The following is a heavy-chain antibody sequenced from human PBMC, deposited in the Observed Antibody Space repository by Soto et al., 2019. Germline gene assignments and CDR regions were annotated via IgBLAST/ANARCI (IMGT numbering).Heavy chain of an antibody. Sequence: SETLSLTCTVSSDSISNYCCSWFRQPPGKGLEWIGYMHYNGYTSYNPSLRSRVTISVDTSKNQFSLKLSSVTAADTAVYYCANYPTTVTSDYWGQGTLVTVSS. CDR1: SDSISNYC. V-gene: IGHV4-59*01. CDR2: MHYNGYT. CDR3: ANYPTTVTSDY. D-gene: IGHD4-17*01. J-gene: IGHJ4*02.